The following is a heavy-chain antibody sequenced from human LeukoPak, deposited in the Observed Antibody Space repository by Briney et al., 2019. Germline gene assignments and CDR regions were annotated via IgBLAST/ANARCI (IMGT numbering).Heavy chain of an antibody. D-gene: IGHD2-8*01. CDR2: ISTTGDFI. Sequence: GGSLRLSCVASGFTITTYSMNWVRLAPGKGLEWVSSISTTGDFIHYADSVKGRFTISRDNAKNSLYLQMNSLRAEDTAIYYCAGRDCTNGLCQFDYWGQGTLVTVSS. J-gene: IGHJ4*02. CDR3: AGRDCTNGLCQFDY. V-gene: IGHV3-21*01. CDR1: GFTITTYS.